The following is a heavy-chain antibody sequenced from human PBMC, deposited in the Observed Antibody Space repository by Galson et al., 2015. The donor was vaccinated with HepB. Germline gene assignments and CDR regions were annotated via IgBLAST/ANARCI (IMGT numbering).Heavy chain of an antibody. CDR1: GFTFSSYG. CDR2: ISYDGSNK. D-gene: IGHD5-18*01. J-gene: IGHJ5*02. CDR3: AKDSGYSYAAGVLDP. Sequence: SLRLSCAASGFTFSSYGMHWVRQAPGKGLEWVAVISYDGSNKYYADSVKGRFTISRDNSKNTLYLQMNSLRAEDTAVYYCAKDSGYSYAAGVLDPWGQGTLVTVSS. V-gene: IGHV3-30*18.